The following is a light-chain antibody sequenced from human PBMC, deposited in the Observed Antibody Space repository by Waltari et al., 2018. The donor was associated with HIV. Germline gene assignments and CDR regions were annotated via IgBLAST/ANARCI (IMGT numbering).Light chain of an antibody. V-gene: IGLV2-11*01. J-gene: IGLJ3*02. CDR2: GVN. CDR1: SRHANNYNY. CDR3: CSYAGSNIHWV. Sequence: QSALTQPRSVSGSPGQSVTISCTGTSRHANNYNYVSWYQHHPGEAPKLVIFGVNKRPSGVPDRFSGSNSGNSASLTISGLQAEDEGHYYCCSYAGSNIHWVFGGGTKLTVL.